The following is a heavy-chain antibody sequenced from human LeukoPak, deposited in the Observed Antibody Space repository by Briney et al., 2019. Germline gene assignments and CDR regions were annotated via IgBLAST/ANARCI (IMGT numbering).Heavy chain of an antibody. V-gene: IGHV3-21*01. CDR1: GFTFSSYS. D-gene: IGHD6-6*01. CDR3: ARAGSSSSRNWFDP. CDR2: ISSSSYI. Sequence: GGSLRLSCAASGFTFSSYSVNWVRQAPGKGLEWVSSISSSSYIYYADSVKGRFTISRDNAKNSLYLQMNSLRAEDTAVYYCARAGSSSSRNWFDPWGQGTLVTVSS. J-gene: IGHJ5*02.